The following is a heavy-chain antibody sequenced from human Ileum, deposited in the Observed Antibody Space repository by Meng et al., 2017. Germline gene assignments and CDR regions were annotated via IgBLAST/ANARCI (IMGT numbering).Heavy chain of an antibody. CDR2: IFQSGRT. Sequence: GPRLVKPSGSLSCTCEVSGTWWSGVRQPPGKGLEWIGEIFQSGRTNYNPSLKRRVTISIDKSKSQISLQLSAVTAADTAVYSCATSNDRDVYYLGYWGQGTLVTVSS. J-gene: IGHJ4*02. D-gene: IGHD3-22*01. CDR3: ATSNDRDVYYLGY. V-gene: IGHV4-4*02. CDR1: GTW.